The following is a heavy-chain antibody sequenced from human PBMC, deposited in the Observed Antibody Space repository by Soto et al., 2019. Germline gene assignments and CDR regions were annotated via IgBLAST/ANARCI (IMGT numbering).Heavy chain of an antibody. D-gene: IGHD5-12*01. Sequence: PSETLSLTCTLSGDPITSGGFYWTWIRQHPAKGLEWIGYIYYSGVTYYNPSLKSRATISVDTSKNQFSLKLSSVTAADTAVYYCAAGGGLPRYYWGQGILVTVSS. J-gene: IGHJ4*02. CDR2: IYYSGVT. V-gene: IGHV4-31*03. CDR3: AAGGGLPRYY. CDR1: GDPITSGGFY.